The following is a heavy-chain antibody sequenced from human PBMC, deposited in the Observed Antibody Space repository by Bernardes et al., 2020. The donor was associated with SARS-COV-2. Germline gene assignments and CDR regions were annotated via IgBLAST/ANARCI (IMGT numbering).Heavy chain of an antibody. CDR1: GFTFSDYY. V-gene: IGHV3-11*01. J-gene: IGHJ6*02. CDR2: ISSSGSTI. D-gene: IGHD3-3*01. Sequence: GGSLRLSCAASGFTFSDYYMSWIRQAPGKGLEWVSYISSSGSTIYYADSVKGRFTISRDNAKNSLYLQMNSLRAEDTAVYYCARDAHYYDFWSGYYTGLNYGMDVWGQGTTVTVSS. CDR3: ARDAHYYDFWSGYYTGLNYGMDV.